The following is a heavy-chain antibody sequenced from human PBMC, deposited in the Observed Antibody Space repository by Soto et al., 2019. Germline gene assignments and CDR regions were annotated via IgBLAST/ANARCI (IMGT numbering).Heavy chain of an antibody. J-gene: IGHJ4*01. CDR1: GISLSNYG. D-gene: IGHD3-22*01. Sequence: PGGSLRLSCAASGISLSNYGTHWVRQAPGKGLEWVAVIWCDGRDKYYADSVKGRFTMSRDNAKNTLYLQYNSLTADDTAVYYRVSGYDYFDNWGQGTLVSVSS. CDR3: VSGYDYFDN. CDR2: IWCDGRDK. V-gene: IGHV3-33*01.